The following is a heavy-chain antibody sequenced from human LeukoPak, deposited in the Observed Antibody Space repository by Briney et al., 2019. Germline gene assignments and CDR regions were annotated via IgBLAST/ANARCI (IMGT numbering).Heavy chain of an antibody. D-gene: IGHD3-22*01. V-gene: IGHV3-23*01. CDR2: ITGSGGST. Sequence: GSLRLSCAASRFIFSNFAMSWVRQAPGKGLEWVSTITGSGGSTYYADSVKGRFTISRDNSENTSSLQMNSLRAEDTAVYYCAKDPNYYDSSGYYGWGQGTLVTVSS. CDR3: AKDPNYYDSSGYYG. J-gene: IGHJ4*02. CDR1: RFIFSNFA.